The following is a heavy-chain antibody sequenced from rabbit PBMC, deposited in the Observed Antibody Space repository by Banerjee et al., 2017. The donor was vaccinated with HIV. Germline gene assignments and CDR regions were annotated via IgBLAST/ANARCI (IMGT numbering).Heavy chain of an antibody. Sequence: QEQLVESGGGLVQPEGSLTLTCTASGFSFSSGYYMCWVRQAPGKGLELIGCIYTGTGNTCFASWVNGRFTISRSTSLTTVDLKMTSLTAADTAPYFCARDTYGDDGDAYALRGQGTLVTVS. D-gene: IGHD6-1*01. CDR3: ARDTYGDDGDAYAL. J-gene: IGHJ3*01. V-gene: IGHV1S43*01. CDR2: IYTGTGNT. CDR1: GFSFSSGYY.